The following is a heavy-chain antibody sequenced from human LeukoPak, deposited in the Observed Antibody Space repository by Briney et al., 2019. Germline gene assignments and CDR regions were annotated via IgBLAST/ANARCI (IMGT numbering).Heavy chain of an antibody. CDR2: VYHSGNT. J-gene: IGHJ5*02. D-gene: IGHD1-1*01. CDR3: AKVGTTGIDNWFDP. Sequence: PSETLSLTRDVSGYSINSVYYWGWIRQPPGKGLEWIGYVYHSGNTYYNPSLRSRVTISVDTSRNQFSLNLSSVTAADTAVYYCAKVGTTGIDNWFDPWGQGTLVTVSS. V-gene: IGHV4-38-2*01. CDR1: GYSINSVYY.